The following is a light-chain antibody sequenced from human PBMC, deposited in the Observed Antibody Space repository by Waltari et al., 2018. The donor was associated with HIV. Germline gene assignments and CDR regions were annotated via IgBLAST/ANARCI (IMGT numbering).Light chain of an antibody. Sequence: QSALTQPPSASGSLGQSVTISCPGSSSDVGRYDYVSWYQQHPGKAPKPLIFEVNKRPSGVPDRFSGSKSGNTASLTVSGLQAEDEAEYSCSSYAGINPVIFGGGTTLTVL. CDR2: EVN. J-gene: IGLJ2*01. CDR1: SSDVGRYDY. V-gene: IGLV2-8*01. CDR3: SSYAGINPVI.